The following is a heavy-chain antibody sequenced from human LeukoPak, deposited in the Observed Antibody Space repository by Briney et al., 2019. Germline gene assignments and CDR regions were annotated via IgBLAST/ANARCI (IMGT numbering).Heavy chain of an antibody. D-gene: IGHD1-26*01. J-gene: IGHJ6*04. V-gene: IGHV3-7*01. Sequence: GGSLRLSCAASGFTFNSYWMSWVRQAPGKGLEWVANIKQGGSEKHYVDSVKGRFTISRDDAKNSLYLQMNSLRTEDTAVYYCAREGREGSGMDVWGKGTTVTVSS. CDR1: GFTFNSYW. CDR3: AREGREGSGMDV. CDR2: IKQGGSEK.